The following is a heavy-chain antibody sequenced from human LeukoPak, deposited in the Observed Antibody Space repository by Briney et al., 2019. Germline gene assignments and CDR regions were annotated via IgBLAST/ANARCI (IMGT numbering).Heavy chain of an antibody. J-gene: IGHJ4*02. CDR1: GFTFSSYG. CDR3: AKVARGYSYGQIDY. D-gene: IGHD5-18*01. Sequence: GGSLRLSCAASGFTFSSYGMSWVRQAPGKGLEWVSAISGSGGSTYYADSVKGRFTISRDNSKNTLYLQMNSLRAEDTAVYYCAKVARGYSYGQIDYWGQGTLVTVSS. V-gene: IGHV3-23*01. CDR2: ISGSGGST.